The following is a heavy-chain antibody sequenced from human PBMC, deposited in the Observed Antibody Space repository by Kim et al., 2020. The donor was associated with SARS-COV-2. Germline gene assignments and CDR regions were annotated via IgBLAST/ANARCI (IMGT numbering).Heavy chain of an antibody. Sequence: GGSLRLSCAASGFTFSDYAMSWVRQAPGKGLNWVAGISGSGAHTYYADSVTGRFTISRDKSKSTLYLQMMSLRAEDTAVYYCAKQYGSGGGRNYFDSWGQGTLVTVSS. CDR3: AKQYGSGGGRNYFDS. D-gene: IGHD3-10*01. CDR1: GFTFSDYA. CDR2: ISGSGAHT. V-gene: IGHV3-23*01. J-gene: IGHJ4*02.